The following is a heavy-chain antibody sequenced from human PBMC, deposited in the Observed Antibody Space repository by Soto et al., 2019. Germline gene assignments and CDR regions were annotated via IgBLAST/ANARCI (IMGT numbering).Heavy chain of an antibody. Sequence: PSETLSLTCTVSGGSISSGDYYWSWIRQPPGKGLEWIGYIYYSGSTYYNPSLKSRVTISVDTSKNQFSLKLSSVTAADTAVYYCARFEMATTVKSYYFHYWGQGTLVTV. CDR2: IYYSGST. CDR3: ARFEMATTVKSYYFHY. D-gene: IGHD5-12*01. CDR1: GGSISSGDYY. J-gene: IGHJ4*02. V-gene: IGHV4-30-4*01.